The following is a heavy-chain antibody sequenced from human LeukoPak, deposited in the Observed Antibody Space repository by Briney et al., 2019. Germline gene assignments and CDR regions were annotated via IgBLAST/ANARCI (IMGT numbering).Heavy chain of an antibody. Sequence: ASVKVSCKASGYTFTSYGISWVRQAPGQGLEWMGWISAYNGNTNYAQKLQGRVTMTTDTSTSTAYMELRSLRSDDTAMYYCARLMGGSYVEHLGFDPWGQGTLVTVSS. J-gene: IGHJ5*02. CDR3: ARLMGGSYVEHLGFDP. CDR1: GYTFTSYG. V-gene: IGHV1-18*01. CDR2: ISAYNGNT. D-gene: IGHD3-10*01.